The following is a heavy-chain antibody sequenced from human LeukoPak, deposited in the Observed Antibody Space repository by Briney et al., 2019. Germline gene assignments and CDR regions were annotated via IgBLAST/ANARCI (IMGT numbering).Heavy chain of an antibody. Sequence: MSGGSLRLSCAASEFTFSSYGMHWVRQAPGKGLEWVSSISATSGNTYYADSVKGRFTISRDNSKNTLYLQMNSLRAEDTAVYYCARARWQNGPYDYWGQGTLVTVSS. CDR3: ARARWQNGPYDY. V-gene: IGHV3-21*01. CDR2: ISATSGNT. CDR1: EFTFSSYG. J-gene: IGHJ4*02. D-gene: IGHD5-24*01.